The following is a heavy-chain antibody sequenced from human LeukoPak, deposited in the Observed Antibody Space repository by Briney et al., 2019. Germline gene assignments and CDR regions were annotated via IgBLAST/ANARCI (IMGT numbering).Heavy chain of an antibody. Sequence: ASVKVSCKASGYTFTSYGISWVRQAPGQGLEWMGWISAYNGNTNYAQKLQGRVTMTTDTSTSTAYMELRSLRSDDTAVYYCASFRKLGGLPGHRRPHAFDIWGQGTMVTVSS. CDR3: ASFRKLGGLPGHRRPHAFDI. CDR2: ISAYNGNT. V-gene: IGHV1-18*01. D-gene: IGHD1-26*01. J-gene: IGHJ3*02. CDR1: GYTFTSYG.